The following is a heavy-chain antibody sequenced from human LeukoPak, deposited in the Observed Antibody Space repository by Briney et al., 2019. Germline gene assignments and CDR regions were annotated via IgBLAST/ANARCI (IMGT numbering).Heavy chain of an antibody. CDR1: GGSISSYY. D-gene: IGHD6-13*01. Sequence: SETLSLTCTVSGGSISSYYWSWIRQPPGKGLEWIGYIYYSGSTNYNPSLKSRVTISVDTSKNQFSLKLSSVTAADTAVYYCARRGSSSWLDYWGQGTLVTVSS. V-gene: IGHV4-59*01. J-gene: IGHJ4*02. CDR2: IYYSGST. CDR3: ARRGSSSWLDY.